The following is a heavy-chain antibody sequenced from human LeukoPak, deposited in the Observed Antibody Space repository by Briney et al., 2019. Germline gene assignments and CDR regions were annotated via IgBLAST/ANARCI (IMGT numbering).Heavy chain of an antibody. CDR2: ISYEGSNK. V-gene: IGHV3-30-3*01. Sequence: GGCLRLSWAPSAFTFTSYSMHWVRQPPSEGLEWVAVISYEGSNKYYAGSVKGRFTISRDNSKNTMYLQMNSMRAEDTAVYYCARDPGSYYFDYWGQGTLVTVSS. J-gene: IGHJ4*02. CDR3: ARDPGSYYFDY. CDR1: AFTFTSYS. D-gene: IGHD1-1*01.